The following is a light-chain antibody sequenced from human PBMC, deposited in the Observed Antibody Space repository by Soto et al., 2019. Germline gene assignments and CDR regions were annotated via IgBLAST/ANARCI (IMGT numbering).Light chain of an antibody. Sequence: DIQMTQSPSPLSASVGDRVTITCRASQSISNYLNWYQQKPGQAPNLLIYIASNLHSGVPSRFSGSGSGTDFTLTISSLQPEDFATYYCQQYYTYPLTFGGGTKVEIK. CDR2: IAS. J-gene: IGKJ4*01. V-gene: IGKV1-39*01. CDR1: QSISNY. CDR3: QQYYTYPLT.